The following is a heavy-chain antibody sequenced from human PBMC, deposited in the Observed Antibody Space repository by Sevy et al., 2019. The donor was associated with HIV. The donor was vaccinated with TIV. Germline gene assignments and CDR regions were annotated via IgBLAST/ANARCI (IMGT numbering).Heavy chain of an antibody. CDR2: IYYSGST. J-gene: IGHJ6*02. CDR3: ARSDIVVVPAAQSHYYYGMDV. Sequence: SETLSLTCTVSGGSISSGGYYWSWIRQHQGKGLEWIGYIYYSGSTYYNPSLKSRVTISVDTSKNKLSLKLSSVTAADTAVYYCARSDIVVVPAAQSHYYYGMDVWGQWTTVTVSS. D-gene: IGHD2-2*01. CDR1: GGSISSGGYY. V-gene: IGHV4-31*03.